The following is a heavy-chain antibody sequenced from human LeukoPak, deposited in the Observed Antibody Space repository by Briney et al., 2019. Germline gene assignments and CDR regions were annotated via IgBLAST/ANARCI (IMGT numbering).Heavy chain of an antibody. CDR2: IRYDGSNK. V-gene: IGHV3-30*04. CDR3: ARDPVLALTGPPAFDI. CDR1: GFTFSSYA. Sequence: GRSLRLSCAASGFTFSSYAMHWVRQAPGKGLEWVAFIRYDGSNKYYADSVKGRFTISRDNARNSLYLQLNSLRVEDTAVYYCARDPVLALTGPPAFDIWGQGTMVTVSS. J-gene: IGHJ3*02. D-gene: IGHD6-19*01.